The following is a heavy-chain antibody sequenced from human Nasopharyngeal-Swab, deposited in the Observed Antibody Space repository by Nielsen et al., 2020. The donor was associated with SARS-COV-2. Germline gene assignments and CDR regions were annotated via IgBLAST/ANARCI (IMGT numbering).Heavy chain of an antibody. CDR3: ARASRGWS. V-gene: IGHV3-48*03. J-gene: IGHJ5*02. Sequence: GESLKISCVASGFTFDNYDMNWVRQAPGKGLEWVSYISTSGVTIHYADSVRGRFTISRDNAKKSLYLQMNSLRAEDTAVYYCARASRGWSWGQGTLVTVSS. CDR1: GFTFDNYD. D-gene: IGHD6-19*01. CDR2: ISTSGVTI.